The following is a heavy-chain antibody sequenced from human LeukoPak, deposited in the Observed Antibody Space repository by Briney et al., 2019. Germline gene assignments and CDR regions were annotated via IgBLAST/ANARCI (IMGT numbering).Heavy chain of an antibody. Sequence: PGGSLRLSCAASGFTFSSYEMNWVRQAPGKGLEWISYISSSGYTIYYADSVKGRFTISRDNAKNSLDLQMDSLRAEDTAVYYCARVYMVEWVGQYYFDYWGQGTLVTVSS. V-gene: IGHV3-48*03. CDR2: ISSSGYTI. J-gene: IGHJ4*02. CDR1: GFTFSSYE. D-gene: IGHD3-3*01. CDR3: ARVYMVEWVGQYYFDY.